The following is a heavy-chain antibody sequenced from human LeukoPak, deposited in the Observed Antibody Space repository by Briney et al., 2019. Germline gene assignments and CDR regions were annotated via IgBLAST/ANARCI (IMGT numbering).Heavy chain of an antibody. CDR3: VRDQGPLDY. Sequence: GGSLRLSCAASGLTFSSYGMHWVRQAPGKGLEWVAVIWYDGSDKYYADSVKGRFTISRDNSKNTLYLQMNSLRAEDTAVYYCVRDQGPLDYWGQGTLVTVSS. CDR1: GLTFSSYG. CDR2: IWYDGSDK. V-gene: IGHV3-33*01. J-gene: IGHJ4*02.